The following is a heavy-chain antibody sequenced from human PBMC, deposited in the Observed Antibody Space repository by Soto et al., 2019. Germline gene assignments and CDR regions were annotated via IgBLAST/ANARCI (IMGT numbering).Heavy chain of an antibody. CDR3: AHAGDYARLSFDH. D-gene: IGHD4-17*01. V-gene: IGHV2-5*02. J-gene: IGHJ4*02. CDR2: IYWDDDQ. CDR1: GFSLTTTSMG. Sequence: QITLKESGPPLVRPAQTLTLTCAFSGFSLTTTSMGVAWIRQPPGKALEWLALIYWDDDQRYSPSLKDRLTISKVTSRSRVVLTISNMNPEDTGTYFCAHAGDYARLSFDHWGPGTLVTVSS.